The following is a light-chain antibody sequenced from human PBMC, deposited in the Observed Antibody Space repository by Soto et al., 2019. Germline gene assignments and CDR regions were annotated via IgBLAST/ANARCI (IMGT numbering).Light chain of an antibody. CDR1: HSVTTH. CDR3: QQRSDSIT. CDR2: DAS. V-gene: IGKV3-11*01. J-gene: IGKJ5*01. Sequence: EIVLTQSPDTRSFSPGERATLSCWASHSVTTHLAWFQQRPGQTPRLLIYDASTRAPGIPARFSGRGSGADFTLTISSLEPEDFAVYYCQQRSDSITFGQGTRLEIK.